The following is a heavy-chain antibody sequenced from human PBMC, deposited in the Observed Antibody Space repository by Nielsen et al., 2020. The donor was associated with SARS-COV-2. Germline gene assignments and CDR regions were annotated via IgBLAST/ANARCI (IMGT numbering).Heavy chain of an antibody. CDR2: ISSSSSTI. V-gene: IGHV3-48*04. D-gene: IGHD3-16*01. J-gene: IGHJ4*02. CDR1: GFTFSSYS. CDR3: ARDSDGLGAYFDY. Sequence: GESLKISCAASGFTFSSYSMNWVRQAPGKGLEWVSYISSSSSTIYYADSVKGRFTISRDDAKNSLYLQMNSLRAEDTAVYYCARDSDGLGAYFDYWGQGTLVTVSS.